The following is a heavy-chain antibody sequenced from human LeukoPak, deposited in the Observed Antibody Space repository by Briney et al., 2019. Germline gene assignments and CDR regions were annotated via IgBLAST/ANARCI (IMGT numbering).Heavy chain of an antibody. D-gene: IGHD5-12*01. Sequence: PSETLSLTCTVSRGSMSGSIRSYYWSWLRQPPGKGLEWIGYISSSGSVNDNPSLRSRVTISVDTSKNQFFLNLSSVSAADTAVYYCARIPLGYSGAYYFDYWGQGTLVTASP. V-gene: IGHV4-4*09. CDR1: RGSMSGSIRSYY. J-gene: IGHJ4*02. CDR3: ARIPLGYSGAYYFDY. CDR2: ISSSGSV.